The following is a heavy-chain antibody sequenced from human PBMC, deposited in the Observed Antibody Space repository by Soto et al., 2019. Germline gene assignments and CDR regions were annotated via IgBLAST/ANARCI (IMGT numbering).Heavy chain of an antibody. D-gene: IGHD5-18*01. Sequence: SETLSLTCTVSGGSISSGDYYWSWIRQPPGKGLEWIGYIYYGGSTYYNPSLKSRVTMSVDTSKNQFSLKLSSVTAADTAVYYCARFPRGYSYAFHYWGQGALVTVSS. CDR3: ARFPRGYSYAFHY. CDR2: IYYGGST. V-gene: IGHV4-30-4*01. J-gene: IGHJ4*02. CDR1: GGSISSGDYY.